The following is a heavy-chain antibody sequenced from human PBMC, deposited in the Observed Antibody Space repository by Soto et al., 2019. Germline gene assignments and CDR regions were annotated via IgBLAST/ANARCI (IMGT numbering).Heavy chain of an antibody. CDR3: ARGWRAGYYDSSGYYFDY. V-gene: IGHV4-59*01. CDR2: IYYSGST. CDR1: GGSISSYY. Sequence: LSLTCTVSGGSISSYYWSWIRQPPGKGLEWIGYIYYSGSTNYNPSLKSRVTISVDTSKNQFSLKLSSVTAADTAVYYCARGWRAGYYDSSGYYFDYWGQGTLVTVSS. D-gene: IGHD3-22*01. J-gene: IGHJ4*02.